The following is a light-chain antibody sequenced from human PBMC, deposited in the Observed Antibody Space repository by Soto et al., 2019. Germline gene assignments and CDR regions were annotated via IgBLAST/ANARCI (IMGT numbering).Light chain of an antibody. J-gene: IGKJ3*01. V-gene: IGKV1-16*02. CDR3: LQYETYPFT. CDR2: GAS. CDR1: QGIGKS. Sequence: DLQMTQSPSSLSASVGDRVTITCRASQGIGKSLVWIQQKPGKAPKSLISGASTLQSGVPSKFSGSGSGTDFTLTISSLQPEDFATYYCLQYETYPFTFGPGTKVGIK.